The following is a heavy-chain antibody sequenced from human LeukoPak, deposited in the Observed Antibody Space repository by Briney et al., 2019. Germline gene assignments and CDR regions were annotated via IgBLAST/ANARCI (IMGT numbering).Heavy chain of an antibody. D-gene: IGHD3-10*01. CDR3: ARAATLNYGSGSYLGFDP. CDR1: GFTFSSYA. CDR2: ISGSGGDT. Sequence: GGSLRLSCAASGFTFSSYAMSWVRQAPGKGLEWVSAISGSGGDTYYADSVKGRFTISRDNSKNTLYLQMNSLRAEDTAVYYCARAATLNYGSGSYLGFDPWGQGTLVTVSS. J-gene: IGHJ5*02. V-gene: IGHV3-23*01.